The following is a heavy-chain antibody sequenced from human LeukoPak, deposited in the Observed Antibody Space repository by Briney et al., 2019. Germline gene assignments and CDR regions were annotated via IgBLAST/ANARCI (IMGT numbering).Heavy chain of an antibody. CDR2: ISAYNGNT. Sequence: ASVKVSCKASGYTFTSYGISWVRQAPGQGLEWMGWISAYNGNTNYAQKLQGRVTMTTDTSTSTADMELRSLRSDDTAVYYCARGLGGGYSYGSLFDPWGQGTLVTVSS. CDR1: GYTFTSYG. V-gene: IGHV1-18*01. D-gene: IGHD5-18*01. J-gene: IGHJ5*02. CDR3: ARGLGGGYSYGSLFDP.